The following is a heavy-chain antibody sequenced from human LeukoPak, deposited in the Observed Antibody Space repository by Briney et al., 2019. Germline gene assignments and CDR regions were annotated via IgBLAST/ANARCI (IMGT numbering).Heavy chain of an antibody. J-gene: IGHJ4*02. CDR2: IYYSGST. CDR3: GKQFIPDYGSASSFEY. D-gene: IGHD3-10*01. V-gene: IGHV4-39*01. CDR1: GGSISSSSYY. Sequence: SETLSLTCTVSGGSISSSSYYWGWIRQPPGKGLEWIGSIYYSGSTYYNPSLKGRVTISVDTSKIQFSLKVRSVTAADTAVYYCGKQFIPDYGSASSFEYWGQGILVTVSS.